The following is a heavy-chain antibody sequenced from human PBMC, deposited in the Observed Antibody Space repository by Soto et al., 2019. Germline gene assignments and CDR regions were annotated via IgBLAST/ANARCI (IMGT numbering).Heavy chain of an antibody. CDR2: INPNSGGT. Sequence: GASVKVSCKASGYTFTGYYMHWVRQAPGQGLEWMGWINPNSGGTNYAQKFQGWVTVTRDTSISTAYMELSRLRSDDTAVYYCARVGGGYDYYYYGMDVWGQGTTVTVSS. J-gene: IGHJ6*02. D-gene: IGHD5-12*01. V-gene: IGHV1-2*04. CDR1: GYTFTGYY. CDR3: ARVGGGYDYYYYGMDV.